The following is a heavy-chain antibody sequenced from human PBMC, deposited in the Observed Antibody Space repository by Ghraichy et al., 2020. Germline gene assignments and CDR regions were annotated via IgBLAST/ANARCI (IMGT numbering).Heavy chain of an antibody. Sequence: GESLNISCAASGFTFSSYAMHWVRQAPGKGLEWVAVISYDGSNKYYADSVKGRFTISRDNSKNTLYLQINSLRAEDTAVYYCAREGLPSGDYFDYWGQGTLVTVSS. V-gene: IGHV3-30-3*01. CDR1: GFTFSSYA. J-gene: IGHJ4*02. CDR3: AREGLPSGDYFDY. CDR2: ISYDGSNK. D-gene: IGHD6-25*01.